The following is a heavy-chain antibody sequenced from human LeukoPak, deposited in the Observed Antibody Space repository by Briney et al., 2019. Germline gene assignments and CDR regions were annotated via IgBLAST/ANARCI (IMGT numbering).Heavy chain of an antibody. CDR2: FYYSGSV. J-gene: IGHJ4*02. V-gene: IGHV4-59*08. Sequence: SETLSLTCTVSGDSISSYYWSWIWQPPGKGLEWIGYFYYSGSVDYNPSLKSRVTMSLDTSKNQFSLNLTSVTAADTAVYYCARQHSSGYYHFDYWGQGTLVTVSS. CDR3: ARQHSSGYYHFDY. CDR1: GDSISSYY. D-gene: IGHD3-22*01.